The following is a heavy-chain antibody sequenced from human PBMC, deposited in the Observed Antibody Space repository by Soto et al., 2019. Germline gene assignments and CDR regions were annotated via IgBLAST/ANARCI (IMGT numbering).Heavy chain of an antibody. D-gene: IGHD6-13*01. CDR1: GFTFSSYA. CDR2: ISGSGGST. CDR3: ASTFSSIAAAGGAPTPFDY. V-gene: IGHV3-23*01. J-gene: IGHJ4*02. Sequence: GGSLRLSCAASGFTFSSYAMSWVRQAPGKGLEWVSAISGSGGSTYYADSVKGRFTISRDNSKNTLYLQMNSLRAEDTAVYYCASTFSSIAAAGGAPTPFDYWGQGTLVTVSS.